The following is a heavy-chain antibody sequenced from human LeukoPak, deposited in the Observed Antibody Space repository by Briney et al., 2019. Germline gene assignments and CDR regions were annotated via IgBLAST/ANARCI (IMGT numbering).Heavy chain of an antibody. CDR1: GFTFSSYN. V-gene: IGHV3-48*01. CDR2: ISSSSSTI. Sequence: PGGSLRLSCAASGFTFSSYNMNWVRQAPGKGLEWVSYISSSSSTIYYADSVKDRFTISRDNAKNSLYLQMNSLRAGDTAVYYCSGWELLRGNYYYYMDVWGKGTTVTVSS. CDR3: SGWELLRGNYYYYMDV. J-gene: IGHJ6*03. D-gene: IGHD1-26*01.